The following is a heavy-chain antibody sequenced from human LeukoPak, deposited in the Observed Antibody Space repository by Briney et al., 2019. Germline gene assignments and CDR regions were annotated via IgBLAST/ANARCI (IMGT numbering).Heavy chain of an antibody. V-gene: IGHV4-59*01. CDR3: ARAPGSSWYSLYYFDY. CDR1: GGSISSYY. CDR2: IYYSGST. J-gene: IGHJ4*02. Sequence: PSETLSLTCTVSGGSISSYYWSWIRQPPGKGLEWIGYIYYSGSTNYNPSLKSRVTMSVDTSKNQFSLKLSSVTAADTAVYYCARAPGSSWYSLYYFDYWGQGTLVTVSS. D-gene: IGHD6-13*01.